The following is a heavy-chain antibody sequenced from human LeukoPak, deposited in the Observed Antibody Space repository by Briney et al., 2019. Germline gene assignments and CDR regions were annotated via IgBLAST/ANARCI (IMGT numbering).Heavy chain of an antibody. D-gene: IGHD3-16*01. CDR1: DFIVSDSH. J-gene: IGHJ4*02. V-gene: IGHV3-53*01. Sequence: GGSLRLSCAATDFIVSDSHMSWVRQAPGRGLEWVSVIFGADTTFYADSVKGRFTISRDNLQNTVNLQMNSLRDDDTAVYYCARGGEILGYWGQGTQVTVSS. CDR3: ARGGEILGY. CDR2: IFGADTT.